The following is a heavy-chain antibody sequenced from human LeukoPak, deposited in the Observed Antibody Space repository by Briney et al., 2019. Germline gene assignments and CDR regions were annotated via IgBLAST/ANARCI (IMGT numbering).Heavy chain of an antibody. CDR2: IIPIFGTA. V-gene: IGHV1-69*06. CDR3: ARVSTMVRGVTHFDY. Sequence: SVKVSCKASGGTFSSYAISWVRQAPGQGLEWMGGIIPIFGTANYAQKFQGRVTITADKSTSTAYMELSSLRSEDTAVYYCARVSTMVRGVTHFDYWGQGALVTVSS. D-gene: IGHD3-10*01. CDR1: GGTFSSYA. J-gene: IGHJ4*02.